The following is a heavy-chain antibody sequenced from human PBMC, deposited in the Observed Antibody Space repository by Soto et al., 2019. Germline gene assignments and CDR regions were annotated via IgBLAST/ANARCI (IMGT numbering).Heavy chain of an antibody. J-gene: IGHJ4*02. CDR2: IIPMFDTT. CDR1: GGTFSSYA. Sequence: QVQLVQSGAEVKKPETSVKVSCKASGGTFSSYAISWVRQAPGQGLRWIGGIIPMFDTTNYAQKFQGRVTITADESTSTAYMELSSLRSEDTAVYYCARAYCVGDCYSGFDYWGQGTLVTVSS. V-gene: IGHV1-69*12. CDR3: ARAYCVGDCYSGFDY. D-gene: IGHD2-21*02.